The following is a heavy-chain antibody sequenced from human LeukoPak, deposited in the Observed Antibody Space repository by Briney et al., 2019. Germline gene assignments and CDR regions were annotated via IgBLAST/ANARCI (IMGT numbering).Heavy chain of an antibody. CDR1: GFTFSSYA. J-gene: IGHJ3*02. CDR3: ASILSERVYDSSSFDAFDI. D-gene: IGHD3-22*01. CDR2: ISYDGSNK. V-gene: IGHV3-30*01. Sequence: GRSLRLSCAASGFTFSSYAMHWVRQAPGKGLEWVAVISYDGSNKYYADSVKGRFTISRDNSKNTLYLQMNSLRAEDTAVYYCASILSERVYDSSSFDAFDIWGQGTMVTVSS.